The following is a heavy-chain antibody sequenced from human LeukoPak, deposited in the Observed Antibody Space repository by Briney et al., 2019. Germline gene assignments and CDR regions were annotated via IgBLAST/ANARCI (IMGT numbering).Heavy chain of an antibody. D-gene: IGHD6-13*01. CDR2: ISGYSGNT. J-gene: IGHJ6*03. CDR1: GYTFSTYS. CDR3: ARGPPGQLASFYYHYYMDV. V-gene: IGHV1-18*01. Sequence: GASVKVSCKASGYTFSTYSITWVRQAPGQGLEWMGWISGYSGNTNYAQNLQGRVTMTADTSTGTAYMELKSLRSDDTAVYRCARGPPGQLASFYYHYYMDVWGKGTTVTVSS.